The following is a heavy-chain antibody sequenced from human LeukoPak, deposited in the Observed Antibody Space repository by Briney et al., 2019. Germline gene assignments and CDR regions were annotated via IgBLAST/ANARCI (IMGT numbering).Heavy chain of an antibody. CDR3: ARARDQLLLFGSFDY. Sequence: SVKVSCKASGGTFSSYAISWVRQAPGQGLEWMGGIIPIFGTANYAQKFQGRVTITADESTSTAYMELSSLRSEDTAVYYCARARDQLLLFGSFDYWGQGTLVTVSS. CDR1: GGTFSSYA. D-gene: IGHD2-2*01. V-gene: IGHV1-69*01. J-gene: IGHJ4*02. CDR2: IIPIFGTA.